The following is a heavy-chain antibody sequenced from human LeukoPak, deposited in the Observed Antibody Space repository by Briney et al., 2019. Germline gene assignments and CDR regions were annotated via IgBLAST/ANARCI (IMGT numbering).Heavy chain of an antibody. J-gene: IGHJ4*02. D-gene: IGHD4-23*01. CDR1: GFTFSSYS. CDR3: ARLTQITAWYIHY. V-gene: IGHV4-34*01. Sequence: KPGGSLRLSCAASGFTFSSYSMNWIRQPPGKGLEWIGEINHSGSTNYNPSLKSRVTISVDTSKNQFSLKLSSVTAADTAVYYCARLTQITAWYIHYWGQGTLVTVSS. CDR2: INHSGST.